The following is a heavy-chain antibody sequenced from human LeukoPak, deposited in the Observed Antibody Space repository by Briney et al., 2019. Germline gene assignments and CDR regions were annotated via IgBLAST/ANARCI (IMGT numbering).Heavy chain of an antibody. V-gene: IGHV6-1*01. J-gene: IGHJ5*02. CDR3: ARRLTQYDCFDP. Sequence: SQTLSLTCAISGDTVSSNSATWNWIRQSPSRGLEWLGRTYYRSTWYNDYAVSVRGRITVNPDTSKNQFSLHLNSVSPEDTAVYYCARRLTQYDCFDPWGQGILVTVSS. CDR1: GDTVSSNSAT. CDR2: TYYRSTWYN. D-gene: IGHD2-2*01.